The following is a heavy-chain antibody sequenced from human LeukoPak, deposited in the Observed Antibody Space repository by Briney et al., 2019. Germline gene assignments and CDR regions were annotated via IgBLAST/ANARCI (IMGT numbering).Heavy chain of an antibody. CDR3: ARHRGSYYVDAFDI. D-gene: IGHD1-26*01. J-gene: IGHJ3*02. Sequence: PSETLSLTCTVSGGSISSSSYYWSWIRQPPGKGLEWIGSIYYSGSTYYNPSPKSRVTISVDTSKNQFSLKLSSVTAADTAVYYCARHRGSYYVDAFDIWGQGTMVTVSS. V-gene: IGHV4-39*01. CDR1: GGSISSSSYY. CDR2: IYYSGST.